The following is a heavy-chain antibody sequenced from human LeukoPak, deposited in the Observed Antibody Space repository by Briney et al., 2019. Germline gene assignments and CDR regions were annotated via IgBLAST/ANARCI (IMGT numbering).Heavy chain of an antibody. J-gene: IGHJ3*02. Sequence: PSQTLSLTCTVSGGSISSGGYYWSWIRQPPGKGLEWIGYIYHSGSTYYNPSLKSRVTISVDRSKNQFSLKLSSVTAADTAVYYCARGAAGVLGAFDIWGQGTMVTVSS. CDR2: IYHSGST. V-gene: IGHV4-30-2*01. CDR1: GGSISSGGYY. CDR3: ARGAAGVLGAFDI. D-gene: IGHD4/OR15-4a*01.